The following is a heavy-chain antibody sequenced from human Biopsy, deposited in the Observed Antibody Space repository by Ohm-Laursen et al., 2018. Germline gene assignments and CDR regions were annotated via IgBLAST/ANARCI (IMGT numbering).Heavy chain of an antibody. V-gene: IGHV1-69*10. CDR1: GGTFSNYA. D-gene: IGHD3-3*01. J-gene: IGHJ4*02. Sequence: SVKVPCKASGGTFSNYAISWVRQAPGEGLEWMGGIIAVSGLVNYAPKFQGRVSITADKSTTTAYMELSNLKSEDTAVYYCATPFQYYDSWGGYPPFDHWGQGTLVTVSS. CDR2: IIAVSGLV. CDR3: ATPFQYYDSWGGYPPFDH.